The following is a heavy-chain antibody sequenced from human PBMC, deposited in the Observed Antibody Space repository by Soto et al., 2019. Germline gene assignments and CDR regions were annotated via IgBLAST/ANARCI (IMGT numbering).Heavy chain of an antibody. D-gene: IGHD3-10*01. CDR2: IIPILGIA. CDR3: ARVVTMVRGWAPFDY. CDR1: GGTFSSYT. Sequence: QVQLVQSGAEVKKPGSSVKVSCKASGGTFSSYTISWVRQAPGQGLEWMGRIIPILGIANYAQKFQGRVTITADKSTSTAYMELSSLRSEDTAVYYCARVVTMVRGWAPFDYWGQGTLVTVSS. V-gene: IGHV1-69*02. J-gene: IGHJ4*02.